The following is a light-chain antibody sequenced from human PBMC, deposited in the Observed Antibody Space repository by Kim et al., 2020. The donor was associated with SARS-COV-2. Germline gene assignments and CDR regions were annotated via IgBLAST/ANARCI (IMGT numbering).Light chain of an antibody. CDR1: QDIRNY. J-gene: IGKJ2*01. Sequence: SAFVGDRVTITGRAGQDIRNYLAWYQQKPGKAPNLLIYAASTLPGGVPSWFSGSGSGTDFTLIISSLQPEDFATYYCQQLDTYPHTFGQGTKLEI. V-gene: IGKV1-9*01. CDR3: QQLDTYPHT. CDR2: AAS.